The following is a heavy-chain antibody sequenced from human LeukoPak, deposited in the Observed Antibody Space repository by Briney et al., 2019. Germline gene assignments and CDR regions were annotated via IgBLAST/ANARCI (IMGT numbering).Heavy chain of an antibody. J-gene: IGHJ3*02. V-gene: IGHV5-51*01. Sequence: GESLKISCKGSGYSFTSYWIGWVRQMPGKGLEWMGIIYPGDSDTRYSPSFQGQVTISADKSISTAYLQWSSLKASDTAMYYCARRSESNGAPDAFDIWGQGTMVTVSS. D-gene: IGHD4-11*01. CDR2: IYPGDSDT. CDR1: GYSFTSYW. CDR3: ARRSESNGAPDAFDI.